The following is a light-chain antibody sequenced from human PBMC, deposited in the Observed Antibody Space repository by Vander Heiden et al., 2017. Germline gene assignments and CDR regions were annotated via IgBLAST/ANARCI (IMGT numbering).Light chain of an antibody. CDR1: QNISSY. V-gene: IGKV1-39*01. CDR2: AAA. CDR3: QQSYSTPFT. J-gene: IGKJ3*01. Sequence: DIQFPRPPSSLSASVGDSVTITCRASQNISSYLNWYQQQPGKAPKLLIYAAARLHSGVPSRISGNGSGTDFTLTISSLQPEDFATYFCQQSYSTPFTFGPGTKVEIK.